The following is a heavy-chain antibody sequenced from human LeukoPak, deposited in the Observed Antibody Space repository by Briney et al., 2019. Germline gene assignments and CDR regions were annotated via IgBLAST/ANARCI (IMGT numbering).Heavy chain of an antibody. CDR2: INPSGGST. V-gene: IGHV1-46*01. D-gene: IGHD1-26*01. CDR1: GYTFTSYG. J-gene: IGHJ5*02. Sequence: ASVKVSCKASGYTFTSYGVSRVRQAPGQGLGWMGIINPSGGSTSYAQKFQGRVTMTRDTSTSTVYMELSSLRSEDTAVYYCARARSEGGMALIRLDPWGQGTLVTVSS. CDR3: ARARSEGGMALIRLDP.